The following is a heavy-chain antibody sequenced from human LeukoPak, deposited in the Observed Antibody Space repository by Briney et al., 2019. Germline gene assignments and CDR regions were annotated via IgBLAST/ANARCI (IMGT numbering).Heavy chain of an antibody. D-gene: IGHD3-22*01. CDR1: GGSISSGGYY. CDR2: IYYSGST. J-gene: IGHJ4*02. V-gene: IGHV4-61*08. Sequence: PSETLSLTCTVSGGSISSGGYYWSWLRQPPGKGLEWIGYIYYSGSTNYNPSLKSRVTISVDTSQNQFSQKLSSVTAADTAVYYCARDARSPLAVGWLPTPPFDYWGQGTLVTVSS. CDR3: ARDARSPLAVGWLPTPPFDY.